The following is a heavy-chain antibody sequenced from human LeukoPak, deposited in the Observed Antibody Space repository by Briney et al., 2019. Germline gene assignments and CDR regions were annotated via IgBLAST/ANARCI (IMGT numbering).Heavy chain of an antibody. CDR3: ARGPGHSNWNALLDY. CDR2: IYHSGST. J-gene: IGHJ4*02. Sequence: SETLSLTCAVSGGSISSGGYSWSWIRQPAGKGLEWIGYIYHSGSTYYNPSLKSRVTISVDRSKNQFSLKLSSVTAADTAVYYCARGPGHSNWNALLDYWGQGTLVTVSS. CDR1: GGSISSGGYS. V-gene: IGHV4-30-2*01. D-gene: IGHD1-20*01.